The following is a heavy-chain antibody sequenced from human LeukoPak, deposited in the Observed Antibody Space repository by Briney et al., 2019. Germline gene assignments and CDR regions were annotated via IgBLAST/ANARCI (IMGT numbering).Heavy chain of an antibody. D-gene: IGHD3-9*01. V-gene: IGHV3-48*03. CDR1: GFTFSNSE. J-gene: IGHJ4*02. Sequence: GSLRLSCAASGFTFSNSEMNWDRQAPGKGLEWVSYISSSGRTIYYADSVKGRFTISRDNAKNSLYLQVNSLRAEDTAVYYCARGSLAIFDWGQGTLVTVSS. CDR3: ARGSLAIFD. CDR2: ISSSGRTI.